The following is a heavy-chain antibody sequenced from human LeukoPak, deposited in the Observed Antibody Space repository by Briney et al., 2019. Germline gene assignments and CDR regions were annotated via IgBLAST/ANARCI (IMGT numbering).Heavy chain of an antibody. CDR1: GLTFSSYA. CDR3: ARDSIVNGALDI. J-gene: IGHJ3*02. D-gene: IGHD2/OR15-2a*01. Sequence: GGSLRLSCAASGLTFSSYAMNWVRQAPGKGLEWVSYISSGGSTIYYADSVKGRFTISRDNARNSLYLQMNSLRAEDTAFYYCARDSIVNGALDIRGQGTMVTVSS. CDR2: ISSGGSTI. V-gene: IGHV3-48*03.